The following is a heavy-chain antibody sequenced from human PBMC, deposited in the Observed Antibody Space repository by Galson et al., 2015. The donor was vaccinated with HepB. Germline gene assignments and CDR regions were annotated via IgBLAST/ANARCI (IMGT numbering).Heavy chain of an antibody. CDR3: ARDVGYCSSTSCYTGDY. J-gene: IGHJ4*02. V-gene: IGHV4-39*07. D-gene: IGHD2-2*02. CDR2: IYYSGST. Sequence: LSLTCTVSGGSISSSSYYWGWIRQPPGKGLEWIGSIYYSGSTYYNPSLKSRVTISVDTSKNQFSLKLSSVTAADTAVYYCARDVGYCSSTSCYTGDYWGQGTLVTVSS. CDR1: GGSISSSSYY.